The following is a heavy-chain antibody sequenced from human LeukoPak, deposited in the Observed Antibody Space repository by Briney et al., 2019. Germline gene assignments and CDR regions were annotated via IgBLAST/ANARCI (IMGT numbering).Heavy chain of an antibody. CDR2: IRSSSSYI. CDR3: AELGITKIGGV. D-gene: IGHD3-10*02. Sequence: GGSLRLSCAASGFTFSSYSMNWVRQAPGKGLEWVSSIRSSSSYIYYADSVKGRFTISRDNAKNSLYLQMNSLRAEDTAVYYCAELGITKIGGVWGKGTTVTISS. CDR1: GFTFSSYS. J-gene: IGHJ6*04. V-gene: IGHV3-21*01.